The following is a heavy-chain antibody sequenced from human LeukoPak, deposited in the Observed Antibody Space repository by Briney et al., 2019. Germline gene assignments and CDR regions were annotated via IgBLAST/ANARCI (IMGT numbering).Heavy chain of an antibody. CDR2: IYYSGST. D-gene: IGHD1-14*01. CDR1: GASISSSSYY. J-gene: IGHJ6*03. V-gene: IGHV4-39*07. Sequence: SETLSLTCTVSGASISSSSYYWGWIRQPPGKGLEWIGSIYYSGSTYYHPSLKSRVTISVDTSKNQFSLKLSSVTAADTAVYYCARSRYGGYYYYYYMDVWGKGTTVTVSS. CDR3: ARSRYGGYYYYYYMDV.